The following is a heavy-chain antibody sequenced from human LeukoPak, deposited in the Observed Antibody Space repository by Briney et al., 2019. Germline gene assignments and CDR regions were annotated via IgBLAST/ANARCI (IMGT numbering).Heavy chain of an antibody. CDR3: ARSSYYYMDV. V-gene: IGHV3-53*01. CDR1: GFIVSSNY. Sequence: PGGSLRLSCAASGFIVSSNYMSWVRQAPGKGLEWVSVIYSGGSTYYADSVKGRFTISRDNSKNTVYLQMNSLRAEDTAVYYCARSSYYYMDVWGKGTTVTISS. CDR2: IYSGGST. J-gene: IGHJ6*03.